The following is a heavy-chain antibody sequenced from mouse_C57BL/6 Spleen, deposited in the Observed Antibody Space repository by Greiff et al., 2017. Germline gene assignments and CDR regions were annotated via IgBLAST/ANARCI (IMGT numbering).Heavy chain of an antibody. Sequence: QVQLQQSGAELVRPGASVKLSCKASGYTFTSYTMHWVKQRPGQGLEWIGEINPTSGNTNDNQKFKDKATLTADKSSSTAYMQLSSLTSGDSADYEGACWCYECSSSDSYYLDYWGQGTTLTVSS. V-gene: IGHV1-4*01. J-gene: IGHJ2*01. CDR2: INPTSGNT. D-gene: IGHD1-1*01. CDR1: GYTFTSYT. CDR3: ACWCYECSSSDSYYLDY.